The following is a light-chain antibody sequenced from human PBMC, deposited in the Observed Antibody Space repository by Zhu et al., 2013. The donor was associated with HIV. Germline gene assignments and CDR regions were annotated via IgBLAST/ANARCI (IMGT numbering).Light chain of an antibody. J-gene: IGKJ4*01. CDR1: QSVRDR. CDR3: QQYDNWLELT. V-gene: IGKV3-15*01. CDR2: GAS. Sequence: EIVLTQSPATLWVSPGETPTLSCRASQSVRDRLAWYQQKPGQTPRLLIYGASTRATGIPARFRGSGSGTDFTLTISSLQSEDIAVYYCQQYDNWLELTFGGGTKVEIK.